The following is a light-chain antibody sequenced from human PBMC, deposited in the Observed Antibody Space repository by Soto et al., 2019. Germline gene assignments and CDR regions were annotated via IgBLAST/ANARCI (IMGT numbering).Light chain of an antibody. Sequence: QSALTQPASVSGAPGQPITISCAGTSSDIGYYNYVSWYQQHPGKAPKLMIYQVSHRHSGVSNRFSGSKSGYTASLTISGLQAEDEADYHCTSFTSSNTWVFGGGTKLTVL. CDR3: TSFTSSNTWV. V-gene: IGLV2-14*01. CDR1: SSDIGYYNY. J-gene: IGLJ3*02. CDR2: QVS.